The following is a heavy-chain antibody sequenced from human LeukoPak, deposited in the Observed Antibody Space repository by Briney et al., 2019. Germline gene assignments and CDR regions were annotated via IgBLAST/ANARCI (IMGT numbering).Heavy chain of an antibody. V-gene: IGHV4-61*02. Sequence: SETLPLTCTVSGGPISSGSYYWSWIRQPAGKGLEWIGRIYTSGSTNYNPSLKSRVTISVDTSKNQFSLKLSSVTAADTAVYYCAREDPYDSSGYYLGDAFDIWGQGTMVTVSS. J-gene: IGHJ3*02. CDR3: AREDPYDSSGYYLGDAFDI. CDR2: IYTSGST. CDR1: GGPISSGSYY. D-gene: IGHD3-22*01.